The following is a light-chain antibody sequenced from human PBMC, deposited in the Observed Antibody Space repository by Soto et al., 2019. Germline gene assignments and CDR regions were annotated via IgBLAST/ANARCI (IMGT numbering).Light chain of an antibody. Sequence: EIVMTQSPATLSVSPGERATLSCRASQSVSSNLAWYQQKPGQAPRLLIYGASTRATAIPARFSGSGSGTEFNLTISSLQSEDFAVDYCQQYNNWPPMAFGQGTKVEIK. CDR2: GAS. CDR3: QQYNNWPPMA. J-gene: IGKJ1*01. V-gene: IGKV3-15*01. CDR1: QSVSSN.